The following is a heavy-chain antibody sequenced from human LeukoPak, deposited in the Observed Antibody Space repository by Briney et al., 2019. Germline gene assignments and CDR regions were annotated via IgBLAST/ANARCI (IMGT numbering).Heavy chain of an antibody. Sequence: GGSLRLSCAASGFTFSSYAMSWVRQAPGKGLEWVSGISGSGDSTYYADSVKGRFTISRDNAKNSLYLQMNSLRAEDTALYYCVKSPFRYFDPIDFDYWGQGTLVTVSS. CDR2: ISGSGDST. CDR1: GFTFSSYA. V-gene: IGHV3-23*01. J-gene: IGHJ4*02. CDR3: VKSPFRYFDPIDFDY. D-gene: IGHD3-9*01.